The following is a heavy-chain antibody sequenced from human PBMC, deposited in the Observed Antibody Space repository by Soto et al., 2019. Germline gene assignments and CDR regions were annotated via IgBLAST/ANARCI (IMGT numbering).Heavy chain of an antibody. D-gene: IGHD3-22*01. V-gene: IGHV3-23*01. CDR2: ISYTGGST. CDR1: GFTFSNYA. CDR3: ATDQKVVVTSNLDY. J-gene: IGHJ4*02. Sequence: EVQLLESGGGLVQPGGSLRLSCAASGFTFSNYAMAWVRQAPGKGLEWVSAISYTGGSTFYADSVKGRFTISRDNSKNTLYLQMNGLRAEDTAVYYCATDQKVVVTSNLDYWGQGTLVTVSS.